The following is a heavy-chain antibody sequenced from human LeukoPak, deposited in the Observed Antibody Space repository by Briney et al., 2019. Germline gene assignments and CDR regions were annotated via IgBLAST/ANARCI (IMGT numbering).Heavy chain of an antibody. Sequence: GASVKVSCKASGCTFTGYYTHWVRQAPGQGLEWMGWINPNSGGTNYAQKFQGRVTMTRDTSISTAYMELSRLRSDDTAVYYCATLYDSSGYYWDDYFDYWGQGTLVTVSS. CDR3: ATLYDSSGYYWDDYFDY. V-gene: IGHV1-2*02. CDR2: INPNSGGT. J-gene: IGHJ4*02. D-gene: IGHD3-22*01. CDR1: GCTFTGYY.